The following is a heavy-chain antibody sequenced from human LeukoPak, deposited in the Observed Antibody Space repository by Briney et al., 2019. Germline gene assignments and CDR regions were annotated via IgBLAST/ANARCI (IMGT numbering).Heavy chain of an antibody. V-gene: IGHV1-2*02. CDR3: AREVKGVVTDDY. Sequence: ASVKVSCKASGYTFTGYYMHWVRQAPGQGLEWMGWINPNSGGTNYAQKFPGRVTMTRDTSISTAYMELSRLRSDDTAVYYCAREVKGVVTDDYWGQGTLVTVSS. D-gene: IGHD3-22*01. CDR1: GYTFTGYY. J-gene: IGHJ4*02. CDR2: INPNSGGT.